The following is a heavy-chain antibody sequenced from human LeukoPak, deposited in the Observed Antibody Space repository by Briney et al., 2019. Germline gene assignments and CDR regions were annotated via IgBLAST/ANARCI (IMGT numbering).Heavy chain of an antibody. CDR3: ARWAGYCSITNCYTAFDF. J-gene: IGHJ4*02. D-gene: IGHD2-2*02. V-gene: IGHV1-69*13. Sequence: SVKVSCKASGGTSSNYAINWVRQAPGQGLEWMGGITPIFGTANYAQRFQGRVTITADESTSTAYMELSSLRSEDTAVYYCARWAGYCSITNCYTAFDFWGQGTLVTVSS. CDR1: GGTSSNYA. CDR2: ITPIFGTA.